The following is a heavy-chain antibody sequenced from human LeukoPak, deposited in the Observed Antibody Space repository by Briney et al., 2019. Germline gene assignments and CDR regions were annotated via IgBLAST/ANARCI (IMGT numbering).Heavy chain of an antibody. Sequence: GASVKVSCKASGYTFTSYDINWVRQATGQGLEWMGWMNPNSGNTGYAQKFQGRIIVSRNTSISTAYMELSSLTSEDTAIYYCARIAAAGNRRLNYWGQGTVVSVSS. V-gene: IGHV1-8*01. CDR3: ARIAAAGNRRLNY. CDR1: GYTFTSYD. J-gene: IGHJ4*02. D-gene: IGHD6-13*01. CDR2: MNPNSGNT.